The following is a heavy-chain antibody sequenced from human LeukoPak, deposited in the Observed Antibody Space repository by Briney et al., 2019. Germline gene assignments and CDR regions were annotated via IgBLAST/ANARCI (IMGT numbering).Heavy chain of an antibody. J-gene: IGHJ4*02. CDR2: IYHSGST. Sequence: SETLSLTCTVSGYSISSGYYWGWIRQPPGKGLEWIGSIYHSGSTYYNPSLKSRVTISVDTSKNQFSLKLSSVTAADTAVYYCARVSASGYLYWGEGTLVTASS. D-gene: IGHD3-3*01. V-gene: IGHV4-38-2*02. CDR1: GYSISSGYY. CDR3: ARVSASGYLY.